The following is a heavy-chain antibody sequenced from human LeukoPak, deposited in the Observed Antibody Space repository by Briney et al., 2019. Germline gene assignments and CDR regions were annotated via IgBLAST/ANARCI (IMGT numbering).Heavy chain of an antibody. CDR1: GFTVSSNY. CDR3: ARGTGYSTSDYFDY. CDR2: IYSGGST. D-gene: IGHD2-2*01. Sequence: PGGSLRLSCAASGFTVSSNYMSWVRQAPGKGLEWVSVIYSGGSTYYADSVKGRFTISRDNSKNTLYLQMNSLRAEDTAVYYCARGTGYSTSDYFDYWGQGTLVTVSS. V-gene: IGHV3-66*01. J-gene: IGHJ4*02.